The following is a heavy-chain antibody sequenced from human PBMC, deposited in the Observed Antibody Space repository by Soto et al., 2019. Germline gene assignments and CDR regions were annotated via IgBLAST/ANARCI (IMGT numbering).Heavy chain of an antibody. J-gene: IGHJ5*02. CDR3: ARVRMLWYGEFSP. Sequence: QAQLVQSGAEVKKPGASVKVSCQTSGYSFMTYGLHWVRQAPGQRLEWMGSINPGSGNAEYSEKLQGRLTITRDTSARTVHMERTSLASEDTAVYYCARVRMLWYGEFSPWGQGTLVTVSA. CDR1: GYSFMTYG. V-gene: IGHV1-3*01. D-gene: IGHD3-16*02. CDR2: INPGSGNA.